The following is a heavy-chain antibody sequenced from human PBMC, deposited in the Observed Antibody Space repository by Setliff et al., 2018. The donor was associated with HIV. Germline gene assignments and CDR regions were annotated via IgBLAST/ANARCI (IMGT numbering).Heavy chain of an antibody. CDR3: ARDGPLEGSYRYYYYYMDV. Sequence: SETLSLTCTVSGGSISSGDYYWSWIRQPPGKGLEWIGYIYYSGSTNYNPSLKSRVTISVDTSKNQFSLKLSSVTAADTAVYYCARDGPLEGSYRYYYYYMDVWGKGTTVTVSS. CDR2: IYYSGST. CDR1: GGSISSGDYY. J-gene: IGHJ6*03. D-gene: IGHD3-10*01. V-gene: IGHV4-61*08.